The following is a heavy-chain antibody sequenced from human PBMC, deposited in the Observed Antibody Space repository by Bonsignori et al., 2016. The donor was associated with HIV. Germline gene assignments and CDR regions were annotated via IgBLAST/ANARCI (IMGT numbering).Heavy chain of an antibody. CDR3: ARVRKTARPSEYFQH. V-gene: IGHV1-2*02. CDR2: INPNSGGT. J-gene: IGHJ1*01. Sequence: ASVKVSCKASGYTFTGYYMHWVRQAPGQGLEWMGWINPNSGGTNYAQKFQGRVTMTRDTSISTAYMELSRLRSDDTAVYYCARVRKTARPSEYFQHWGQGTLVTVSS. D-gene: IGHD6-6*01. CDR1: GYTFTGYY.